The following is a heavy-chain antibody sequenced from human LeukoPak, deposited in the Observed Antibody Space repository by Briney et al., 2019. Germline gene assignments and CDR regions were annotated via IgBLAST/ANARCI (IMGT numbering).Heavy chain of an antibody. CDR2: ISYDGSNK. CDR3: ARDKNTGGVGDY. J-gene: IGHJ4*02. D-gene: IGHD7-27*01. Sequence: GRSLRLSCAASGFTFSSYAMHWVRQAPGKGLEWVAVISYDGSNKYYADSVKGRFTISRDNSKNTLYLQMNSLRAEDTAVYYCARDKNTGGVGDYWGQGTLVTVSS. CDR1: GFTFSSYA. V-gene: IGHV3-30-3*01.